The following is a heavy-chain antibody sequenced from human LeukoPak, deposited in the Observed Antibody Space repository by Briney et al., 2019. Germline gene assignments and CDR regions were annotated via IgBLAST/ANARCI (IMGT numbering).Heavy chain of an antibody. CDR3: ARVTVIGILKGCFDY. CDR1: GYTFTSYY. CDR2: INPSGGST. J-gene: IGHJ4*02. Sequence: PGGSLRLSCAASGYTFTSYYMHWVRQAPGQGLEWMGIINPSGGSTSYAQKFQGRVTMTRDTSTSTVYMELSSLRSEDTAVYYCARVTVIGILKGCFDYWGQGTLVTVSS. D-gene: IGHD3-22*01. V-gene: IGHV1-46*01.